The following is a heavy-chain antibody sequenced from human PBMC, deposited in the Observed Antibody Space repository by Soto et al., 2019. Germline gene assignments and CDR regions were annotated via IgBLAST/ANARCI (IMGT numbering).Heavy chain of an antibody. CDR1: GGTFSRYT. V-gene: IGHV1-69*02. J-gene: IGHJ4*02. Sequence: QVQLVQSGAEVKKPGSSVKVSCKASGGTFSRYTISWVRQAPGQGLEWMGRIIPIHGLANYAQKVQGRVTITADKSTSTAYMELSSLRSEDTAVYYCAVAKYDYGDYEDSDYLGQGTLVTVSS. CDR3: AVAKYDYGDYEDSDY. CDR2: IIPIHGLA. D-gene: IGHD4-17*01.